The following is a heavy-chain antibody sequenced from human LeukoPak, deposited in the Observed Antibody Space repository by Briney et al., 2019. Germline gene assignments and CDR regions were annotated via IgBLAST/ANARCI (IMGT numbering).Heavy chain of an antibody. Sequence: PSETLSLTCTVSGGSVTDYYWSWIRQSPGKGLEWIGYIYYTGTSYNPSLKSRVTISADTSKNQFSLKLISVTAADTAVYYCARDRYSGYDPGDAFDIWGQGTMVTVSS. J-gene: IGHJ3*02. CDR3: ARDRYSGYDPGDAFDI. CDR2: IYYTGT. V-gene: IGHV4-59*02. D-gene: IGHD5-12*01. CDR1: GGSVTDYY.